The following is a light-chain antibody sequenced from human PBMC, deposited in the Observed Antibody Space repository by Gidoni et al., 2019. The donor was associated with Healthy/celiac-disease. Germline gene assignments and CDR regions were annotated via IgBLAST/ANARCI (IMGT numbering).Light chain of an antibody. CDR3: QQLNSYPLIT. Sequence: DIQLTQPPSFLSASEGDRVTITCRASQGISSDLAWYQQKPGKAPKLLIYAASTLQSGVPSRFSGSGSGTEFTLTISSLQPEDFATYYCQQLNSYPLITFGQTTRLEIK. CDR1: QGISSD. CDR2: AAS. V-gene: IGKV1-9*01. J-gene: IGKJ5*01.